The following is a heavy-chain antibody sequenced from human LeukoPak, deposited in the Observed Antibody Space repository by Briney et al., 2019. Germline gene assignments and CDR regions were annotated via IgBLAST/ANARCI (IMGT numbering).Heavy chain of an antibody. CDR1: GLTFSSYA. CDR2: ISGSGGST. D-gene: IGHD6-6*01. J-gene: IGHJ4*02. V-gene: IGHV3-23*01. CDR3: AKGGSSSGRYFDY. Sequence: GGSLRLSCAASGLTFSSYAMSWVRQAPGKGLEWVSAISGSGGSTYYADSVKGRFTISRDNSKNTLYLQMSSLRAEDTAVYYCAKGGSSSGRYFDYWGQGTLVTVSS.